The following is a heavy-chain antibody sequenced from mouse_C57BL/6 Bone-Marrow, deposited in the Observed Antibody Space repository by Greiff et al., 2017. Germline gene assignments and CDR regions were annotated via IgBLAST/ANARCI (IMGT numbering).Heavy chain of an antibody. CDR3: ARHGGNYRGDY. Sequence: EVKLQESGGDLVKPGGSLKLSCAASGFTFSSYGMSWVRQTPDKRLEWVATISSGGSYTYYPDSVKGRFTISRDNAKNTLYLQMSSLKSEDTAMYYCARHGGNYRGDYWGQGTTLTVSS. CDR2: ISSGGSYT. CDR1: GFTFSSYG. J-gene: IGHJ2*01. V-gene: IGHV5-6*01. D-gene: IGHD2-1*01.